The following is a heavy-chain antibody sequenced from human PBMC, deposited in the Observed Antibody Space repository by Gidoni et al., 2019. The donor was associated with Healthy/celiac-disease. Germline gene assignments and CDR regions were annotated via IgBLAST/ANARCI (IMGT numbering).Heavy chain of an antibody. V-gene: IGHV3-23*01. Sequence: EVQLLESGGGLVQSGGSLRLSCAASGFTFSSHAMSWVRQAPGKGLEWVSAISGSGGSTYYADSVKGRFTISRDNSKNTLYLQMNSLRAEDTAVYYCAKGAGFTMIVPGGTDFDYWGQGTLVTVSS. CDR3: AKGAGFTMIVPGGTDFDY. CDR2: ISGSGGST. CDR1: GFTFSSHA. J-gene: IGHJ4*02. D-gene: IGHD3-22*01.